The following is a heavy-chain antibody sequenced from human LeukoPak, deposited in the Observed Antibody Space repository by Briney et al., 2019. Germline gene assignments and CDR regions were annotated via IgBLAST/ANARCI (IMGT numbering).Heavy chain of an antibody. V-gene: IGHV4-59*12. CDR2: IYYSGST. CDR3: ARNGYSYGYRLYYGMDV. J-gene: IGHJ6*02. CDR1: GGSISSYY. D-gene: IGHD5-18*01. Sequence: PSETLSLTCTVSGGSISSYYWSWVRQPPGKGLEWIGYIYYSGSTNYNPSLKSRVTISVDTSKNQFSLKLSSVTAADTAVYYCARNGYSYGYRLYYGMDVWGQGTTVTVSS.